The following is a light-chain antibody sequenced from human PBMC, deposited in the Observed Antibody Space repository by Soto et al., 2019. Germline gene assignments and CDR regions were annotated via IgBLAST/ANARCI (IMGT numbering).Light chain of an antibody. J-gene: IGLJ2*01. CDR1: SSDVGGYNY. CDR3: SSYTISSTYVV. Sequence: QSALTQPASVSGSPGQSITISCTGTSSDVGGYNYVSWYQQHPGKAPKLMIFDVINRPSGVSNRFSGPKSGNSASLTISGLQAEDEADYYGSSYTISSTYVVFGGVTQLTVL. CDR2: DVI. V-gene: IGLV2-14*03.